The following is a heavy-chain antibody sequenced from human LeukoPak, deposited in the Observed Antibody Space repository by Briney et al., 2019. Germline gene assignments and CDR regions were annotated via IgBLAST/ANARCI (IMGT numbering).Heavy chain of an antibody. J-gene: IGHJ4*02. Sequence: SETLSLTCAVYGGSFSGYYWSWIRQPPGKGLEWIGSIYYSGSTYYNPSLKSRVTISVDTSKNQFSLKLSSVTAADTAVYYCARQRTMINYWGQGTLVTVSS. CDR1: GGSFSGYY. D-gene: IGHD3-22*01. CDR3: ARQRTMINY. V-gene: IGHV4-34*01. CDR2: IYYSGST.